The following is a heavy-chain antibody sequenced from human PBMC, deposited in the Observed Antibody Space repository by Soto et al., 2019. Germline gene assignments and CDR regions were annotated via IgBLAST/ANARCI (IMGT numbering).Heavy chain of an antibody. CDR1: GYTFTSYG. CDR2: ISTFNGNT. J-gene: IGHJ4*02. CDR3: AREKYGGYFDY. D-gene: IGHD2-15*01. V-gene: IGHV1-18*01. Sequence: ASVKVSCKASGYTFTSYGISWVRQAPGQGLEWMGWISTFNGNTNYAQKLQGRVTMTTDTSSTTAYMELTSLTSDDTAVYYCAREKYGGYFDYWGQGTLVTVSS.